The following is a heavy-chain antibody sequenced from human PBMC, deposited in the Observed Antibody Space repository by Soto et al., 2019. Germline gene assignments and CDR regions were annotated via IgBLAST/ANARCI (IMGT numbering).Heavy chain of an antibody. CDR3: ARGVVVVAAISYYYYGMDV. Sequence: GASVKVSCKASGGTFSSYAISWVRQAPGQGLEWMGGIIPIFGTANYAQKFQGRVTITADESTSTAYMELSSLRSEDTAVYYCARGVVVVAAISYYYYGMDVWGQGTTVTVSS. V-gene: IGHV1-69*13. D-gene: IGHD2-15*01. CDR2: IIPIFGTA. J-gene: IGHJ6*02. CDR1: GGTFSSYA.